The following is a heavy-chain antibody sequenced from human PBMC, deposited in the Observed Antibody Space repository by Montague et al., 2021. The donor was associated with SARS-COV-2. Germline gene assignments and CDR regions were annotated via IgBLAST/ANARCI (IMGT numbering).Heavy chain of an antibody. V-gene: IGHV4-34*01. Sequence: SETLSLTRAVYGGSLSGYYWSWIRQPPGKGLEWIGEINHSGSTNXNPSLKSRVTISVDTSKNQFSLKLSSVTAADTAVYYCARGPRITMIVVVITDIWFDPWGQGTLVTVSS. J-gene: IGHJ5*02. D-gene: IGHD3-22*01. CDR3: ARGPRITMIVVVITDIWFDP. CDR2: INHSGST. CDR1: GGSLSGYY.